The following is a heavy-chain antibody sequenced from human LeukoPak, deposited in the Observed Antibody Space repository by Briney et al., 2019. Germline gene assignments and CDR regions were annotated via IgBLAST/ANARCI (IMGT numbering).Heavy chain of an antibody. D-gene: IGHD3-10*01. CDR2: IKEDGSEI. CDR3: VTEQTGRHQYLFDY. V-gene: IGHV3-7*01. CDR1: GFNFSPYW. Sequence: GGSLRLSCAPSGFNFSPYWMTWVRQVPGKGLEWVANIKEDGSEIYYVDAVKGRFSISRDNAKTSLYLQMNSLSVADTAVYYCVTEQTGRHQYLFDYWGQGTLVTVSS. J-gene: IGHJ4*02.